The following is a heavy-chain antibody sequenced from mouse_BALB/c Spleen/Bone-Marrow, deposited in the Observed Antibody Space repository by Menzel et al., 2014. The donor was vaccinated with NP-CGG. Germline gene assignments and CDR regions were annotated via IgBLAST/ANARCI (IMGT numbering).Heavy chain of an antibody. Sequence: EAMLVESGGGLVQPGSSLRLSCATSRFTFTDYYMNWVRQPPGKALEWLGFIRNKANGYTTEFSASVKGRFTISRDHSRSIVYLQMNTLRAEDSATYYSARYEDYSDNAMDYWGQGTSVTVSS. CDR2: IRNKANGYTT. CDR1: RFTFTDYY. J-gene: IGHJ4*01. V-gene: IGHV7-3*02. CDR3: ARYEDYSDNAMDY. D-gene: IGHD1-1*01.